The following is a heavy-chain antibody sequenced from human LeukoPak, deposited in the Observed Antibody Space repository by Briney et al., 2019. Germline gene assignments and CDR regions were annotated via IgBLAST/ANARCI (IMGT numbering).Heavy chain of an antibody. V-gene: IGHV3-7*03. CDR3: AKDSSTGDYYMDV. J-gene: IGHJ6*03. CDR2: MNEYGSEI. D-gene: IGHD2-2*01. CDR1: GFIFRDFS. Sequence: GGSLRLSCSVSGFIFRDFSMSWVRQAPGKGLEWVAKMNEYGSEIFYVDSVKGRFTISRDNVKNSLYLQMNSLRTEDTALYYCAKDSSTGDYYMDVWGKGTTVTVSS.